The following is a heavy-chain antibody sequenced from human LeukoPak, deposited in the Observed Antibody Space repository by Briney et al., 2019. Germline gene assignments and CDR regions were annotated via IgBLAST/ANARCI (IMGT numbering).Heavy chain of an antibody. CDR1: GFTFSDYG. V-gene: IGHV3-23*01. CDR2: ISGSGGST. CDR3: AKGTGYNNYYYYYGMDV. D-gene: IGHD1-14*01. Sequence: GGSLRLSCAASGFTFSDYGMHWVRQAPGKGLEWVSAISGSGGSTYYADSVKGRFTISRDNSKITLYLQMNSLRAEDTAVYYCAKGTGYNNYYYYYGMDVWGQGTTVTVSS. J-gene: IGHJ6*02.